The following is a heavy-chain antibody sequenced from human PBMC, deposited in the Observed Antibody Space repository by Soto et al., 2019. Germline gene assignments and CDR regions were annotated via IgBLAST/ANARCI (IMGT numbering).Heavy chain of an antibody. D-gene: IGHD3-10*01. J-gene: IGHJ6*02. CDR3: AREGGSGSYRYYGMDV. CDR1: GGTFSSYA. Sequence: QVQLVQSGAEVKKPGSSVKVSCKASGGTFSSYAISWVRQAPGQGLEWMGGIIPIFGTANYAQKFQGRVTITADESTSTADLELSSLRSEDTAVYYCAREGGSGSYRYYGMDVWGQGTTVTVSS. V-gene: IGHV1-69*12. CDR2: IIPIFGTA.